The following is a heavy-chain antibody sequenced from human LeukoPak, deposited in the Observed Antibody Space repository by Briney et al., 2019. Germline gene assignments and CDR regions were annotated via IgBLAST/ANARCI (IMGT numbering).Heavy chain of an antibody. Sequence: ASVKVSCKASGYTFIGYYIHWVRQATGQGLEWMGWMNPNSGNTGYAQKFQGRVTITRNTSISTAYMELSSLRSEDTAVYYCARGPRGRWPSLVDHWGQGTLVTVSS. CDR2: MNPNSGNT. CDR3: ARGPRGRWPSLVDH. D-gene: IGHD3-10*01. CDR1: GYTFIGYY. V-gene: IGHV1-8*03. J-gene: IGHJ4*02.